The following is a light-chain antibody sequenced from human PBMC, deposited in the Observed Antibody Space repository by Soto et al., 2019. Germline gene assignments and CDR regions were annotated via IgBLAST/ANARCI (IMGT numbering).Light chain of an antibody. Sequence: DVQMTQSPSSLSASVGDRVTITCRASQGISKYLAWYQQKPGKVPRLLIYVASTLQSGVPSRFSGSGSGTDFILTISSLQPEDGANYYCQTYDSAPWTFGQGTKVESK. CDR1: QGISKY. CDR3: QTYDSAPWT. J-gene: IGKJ1*01. CDR2: VAS. V-gene: IGKV1-27*01.